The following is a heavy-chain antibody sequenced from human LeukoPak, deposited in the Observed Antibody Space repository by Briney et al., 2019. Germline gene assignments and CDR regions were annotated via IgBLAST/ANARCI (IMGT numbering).Heavy chain of an antibody. CDR1: GFTFSSYG. D-gene: IGHD3-10*01. Sequence: GGSLRLSCAASGFTFSSYGMSWVRQAPGKGLEWVSAISGSGGSTYYADSVKGRFTISRDNSKNTLYLRMNSLRAEDTAVYYCAKDLGWFGESPFDYWGQGTLVTVSS. CDR3: AKDLGWFGESPFDY. J-gene: IGHJ4*02. V-gene: IGHV3-23*01. CDR2: ISGSGGST.